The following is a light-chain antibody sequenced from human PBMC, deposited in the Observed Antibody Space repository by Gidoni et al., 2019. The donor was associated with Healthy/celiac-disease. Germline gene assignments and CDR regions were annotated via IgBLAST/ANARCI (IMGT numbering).Light chain of an antibody. Sequence: EIVMTQSPATLSVSPGERATLSCRASQSVSSNLAWYQQKPGQAPRLLIYGASTRATVIPARFSGSGSGTEFTLTISSLQSEDFAVYYCQQYNNWPPVTFGPGTKVDIK. J-gene: IGKJ3*01. CDR1: QSVSSN. CDR3: QQYNNWPPVT. CDR2: GAS. V-gene: IGKV3-15*01.